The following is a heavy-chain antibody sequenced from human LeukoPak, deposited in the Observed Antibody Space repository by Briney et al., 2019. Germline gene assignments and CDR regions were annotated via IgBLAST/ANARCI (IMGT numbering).Heavy chain of an antibody. V-gene: IGHV3-21*04. CDR1: GFTFSNYS. D-gene: IGHD3-3*01. CDR2: ISSSSSYI. J-gene: IGHJ3*01. CDR3: AKSGYRFFMGDTGNPFDF. Sequence: GGSLRLSCAASGFTFSNYSMNWVRQAPGKGLEWVSSISSSSSYIYYADSVKGRFTISRDNSKDTLYLQMNSLRAEDTAVYYCAKSGYRFFMGDTGNPFDFWGQGTMVTVSS.